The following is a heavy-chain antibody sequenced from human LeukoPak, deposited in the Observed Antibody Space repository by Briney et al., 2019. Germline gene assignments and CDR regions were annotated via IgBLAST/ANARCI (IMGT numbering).Heavy chain of an antibody. V-gene: IGHV1-8*01. J-gene: IGHJ4*02. D-gene: IGHD7-27*01. CDR3: ARGPPNWGFDS. Sequence: GASVKVSCKASGYTFTSYDLNWVRRATGQGLEWMGWMSPASGNTGYAQEFQGRVTMTMDTSVSTAYMELNSLRSEDTAVYYCARGPPNWGFDSWGQGTLVTVSS. CDR1: GYTFTSYD. CDR2: MSPASGNT.